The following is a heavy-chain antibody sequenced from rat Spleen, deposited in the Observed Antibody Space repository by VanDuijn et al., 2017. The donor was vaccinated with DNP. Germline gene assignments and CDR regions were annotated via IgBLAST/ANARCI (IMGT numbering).Heavy chain of an antibody. D-gene: IGHD3-1*01. J-gene: IGHJ1*01. CDR2: ISYSGNT. CDR3: ATSPSRDWFFDF. Sequence: EVQLQESGPGLLKPSQSLSLTCSVTGYSITSNYWGWIRKFPGNKMEWIGHISYSGNTTYNPSLKSRISITRDTSKNQFFLQLNSLTTEDTATYYCATSPSRDWFFDFWGPGTMVTVSS. CDR1: GYSITSNY. V-gene: IGHV3-1*01.